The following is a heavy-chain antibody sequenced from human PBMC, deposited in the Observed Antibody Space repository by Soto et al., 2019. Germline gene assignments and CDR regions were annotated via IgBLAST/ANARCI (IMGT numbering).Heavy chain of an antibody. CDR3: ATALGCRSTSCTIVS. Sequence: QVQLVQSGAEVKKPGSSVKVSCKASGGTFGSYAFSWVRQAPGQGLEWMGGIIPVSGAAHYAQKFQGRVTITADESTSTAYMELSSLSSPDTAVYYCATALGCRSTSCTIVSWGQGTRVIVSS. D-gene: IGHD2-2*01. CDR2: IIPVSGAA. CDR1: GGTFGSYA. V-gene: IGHV1-69*01. J-gene: IGHJ4*02.